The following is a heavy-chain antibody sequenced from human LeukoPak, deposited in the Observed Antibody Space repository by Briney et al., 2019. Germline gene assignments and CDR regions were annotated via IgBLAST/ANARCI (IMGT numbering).Heavy chain of an antibody. CDR1: GFTXXDYY. J-gene: IGHJ5*02. CDR3: ARESITMVRGVMRPYNWFDP. D-gene: IGHD3-10*01. CDR2: ISSSGSTI. Sequence: LXLSXXXSGFTXXDYYMSWIRQAPGKGLEWVSYISSSGSTIYYADSVKGRFTISRDNAKNSLYLQMNSLRAEDTAVYYCARESITMVRGVMRPYNWFDPWGQGTLVTVSS. V-gene: IGHV3-11*01.